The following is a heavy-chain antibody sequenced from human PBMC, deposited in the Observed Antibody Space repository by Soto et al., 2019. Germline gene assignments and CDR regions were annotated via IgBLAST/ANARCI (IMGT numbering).Heavy chain of an antibody. CDR2: IYYSGIT. J-gene: IGHJ4*02. V-gene: IGHV4-31*03. Sequence: SETLSLTCTVSGGSIGSGGYYWSWIRQHPGKGLEWIGYIYYSGITYYNPSLKSRVTISVDTSKNQFSLKLSSVTTADTAVYYCARCPGYYVDYWGQGTLVTVSS. CDR1: GGSIGSGGYY. CDR3: ARCPGYYVDY.